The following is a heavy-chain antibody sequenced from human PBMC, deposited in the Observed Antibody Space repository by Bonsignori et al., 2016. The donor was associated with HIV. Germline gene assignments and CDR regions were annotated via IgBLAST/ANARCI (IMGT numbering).Heavy chain of an antibody. V-gene: IGHV4-59*01. CDR3: ASGRGPLIF. Sequence: QMQLQESGPGLVRPSETLSLSCSVSGASIRSYCLNWIRQTPGKRLEWIGYICHSENTNYNPSLKSRVTMSVDTSKNQLSMNLNSVSAADTAVYYCASGRGPLIFGVQGTMVTVSS. CDR2: ICHSENT. J-gene: IGHJ3*01. D-gene: IGHD1-26*01. CDR1: GASIRSYC.